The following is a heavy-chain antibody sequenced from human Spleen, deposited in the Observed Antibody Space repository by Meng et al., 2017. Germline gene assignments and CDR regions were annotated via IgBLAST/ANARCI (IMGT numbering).Heavy chain of an antibody. CDR2: INHSGST. V-gene: IGHV4-34*01. D-gene: IGHD4-11*01. CDR3: ARGPTTMAHDFDY. Sequence: QVQLEQCGAGLFKPSETLSRTFLGSGSSFSEYYWNWIRQPPGKGLEWIGEINHSGSTNYNASLESRATISVDTSQNNLSLKLSSVTAADSAVYYCARGPTTMAHDFDYWGQGTLVTVSS. J-gene: IGHJ4*02. CDR1: GSSFSEYY.